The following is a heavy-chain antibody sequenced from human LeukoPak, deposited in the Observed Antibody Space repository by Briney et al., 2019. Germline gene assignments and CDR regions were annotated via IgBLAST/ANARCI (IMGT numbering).Heavy chain of an antibody. CDR3: ARRIAAAAAPYYFDY. J-gene: IGHJ4*02. CDR1: GFTFSSYW. Sequence: GGSLRLSCAASGFTFSSYWMHWVRQAPGKGLLWVSRINSDGSSTSYADSVKGRFAISRDNAKNTLYLQMNSLRAEDTAVYYCARRIAAAAAPYYFDYWGQGTLVTVSS. V-gene: IGHV3-74*01. CDR2: INSDGSST. D-gene: IGHD6-13*01.